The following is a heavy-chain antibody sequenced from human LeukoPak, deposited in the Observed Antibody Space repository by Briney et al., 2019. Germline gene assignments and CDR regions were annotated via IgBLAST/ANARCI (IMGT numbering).Heavy chain of an antibody. J-gene: IGHJ4*02. CDR3: TRDRVHKQQQLGKGSDY. D-gene: IGHD6-13*01. Sequence: GGSLRPSCTASGFTFGDYAMSWVRQAPGKGLEWVGFIRSKAYGGTTEYAASVKGRFTISRDDSKSIAYLQMNSLKTEDTAVYYCTRDRVHKQQQLGKGSDYWGQGTLVTVSS. CDR1: GFTFGDYA. CDR2: IRSKAYGGTT. V-gene: IGHV3-49*04.